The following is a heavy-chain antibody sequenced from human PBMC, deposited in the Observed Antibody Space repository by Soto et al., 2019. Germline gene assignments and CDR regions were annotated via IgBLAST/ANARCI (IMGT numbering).Heavy chain of an antibody. Sequence: GGSLRLSCAASGFTFSSYAMNWVRQTQEKGLEWVSSISSTSSYTHYSDSVKGRFTISRDNAQNSLFLQMNTLRPEDSAIYYCARVDYWGPGTQVTVSS. CDR1: GFTFSSYA. CDR3: ARVDY. CDR2: ISSTSSYT. V-gene: IGHV3-21*04. J-gene: IGHJ4*02.